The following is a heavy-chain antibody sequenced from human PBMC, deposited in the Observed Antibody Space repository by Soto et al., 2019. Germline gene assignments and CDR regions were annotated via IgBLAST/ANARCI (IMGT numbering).Heavy chain of an antibody. Sequence: GGSLRLSCAASGFTFDDYAMHWVRQAPGKGLEWVSGISWNSGSIGYADSVKGRFTISRDNAKNSLYLQMNSLRAEDTALYYCAKGHCSGGSCYSFDPWGQGTLVTVSS. J-gene: IGHJ5*02. CDR1: GFTFDDYA. CDR2: ISWNSGSI. D-gene: IGHD2-15*01. CDR3: AKGHCSGGSCYSFDP. V-gene: IGHV3-9*01.